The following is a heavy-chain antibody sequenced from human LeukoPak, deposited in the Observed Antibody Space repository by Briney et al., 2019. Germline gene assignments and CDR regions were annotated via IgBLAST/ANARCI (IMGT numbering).Heavy chain of an antibody. V-gene: IGHV3-23*01. CDR1: GFTFSSYA. J-gene: IGHJ4*02. D-gene: IGHD6-19*01. CDR2: ISGSGGST. CDR3: EKWAIADSTYLTWAGSGSIN. Sequence: GGSLRLSCAASGFTFSSYAMSWVRQAPGKGLEWVSAISGSGGSTYYADSVKGRFTISRDDSKNTLYLQMNSLRAEDTAVYYCEKWAIADSTYLTWAGSGSINWGQGTLVTVSS.